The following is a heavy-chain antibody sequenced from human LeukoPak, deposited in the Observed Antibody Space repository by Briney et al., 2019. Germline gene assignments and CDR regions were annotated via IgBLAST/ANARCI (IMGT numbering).Heavy chain of an antibody. J-gene: IGHJ6*04. CDR1: GFSSSSYY. V-gene: IGHV4-59*01. CDR2: TYNSGST. Sequence: SETLSLTGTGSGFSSSSYYWSWLRQPPGQGLEWIGYTYNSGSTNCNTPLKSRVTISVDTSKNQFSLKLSSVTAADTAVYYCARLTASGGSRYYYYGMDVWGKGTTVTVSS. CDR3: ARLTASGGSRYYYYGMDV. D-gene: IGHD5-18*01.